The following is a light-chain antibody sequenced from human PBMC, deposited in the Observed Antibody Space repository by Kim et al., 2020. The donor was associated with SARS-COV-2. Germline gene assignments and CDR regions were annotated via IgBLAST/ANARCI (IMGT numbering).Light chain of an antibody. J-gene: IGLJ3*02. CDR3: NSRDSSGNHWV. Sequence: LGQTVRITCQGDSLRSYYASWYQQKPGQAPVLVIYGKNNRPSGIPDRFSGSSSGNTASLTITGAQAEDEAYYYCNSRDSSGNHWVFGGGTQLTVL. CDR1: SLRSYY. CDR2: GKN. V-gene: IGLV3-19*01.